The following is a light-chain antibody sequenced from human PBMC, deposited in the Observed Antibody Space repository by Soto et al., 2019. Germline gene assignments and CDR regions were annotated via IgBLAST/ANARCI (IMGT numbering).Light chain of an antibody. Sequence: QSALTQPASVSGSPGQSITISCTGTSSDVGGYDHVSWYQQHPGKAPKLLIYDVSNRPSGVSNRFSGSKSGNTASLTISGLQADDEADYYCSSYTSTSTLLFGGGTQLTVL. V-gene: IGLV2-14*01. J-gene: IGLJ2*01. CDR2: DVS. CDR3: SSYTSTSTLL. CDR1: SSDVGGYDH.